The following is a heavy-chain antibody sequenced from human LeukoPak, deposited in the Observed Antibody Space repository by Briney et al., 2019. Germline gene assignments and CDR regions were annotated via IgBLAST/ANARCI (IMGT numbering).Heavy chain of an antibody. CDR3: ARNYGALMVYATHFDY. CDR2: IKQDGSEK. J-gene: IGHJ4*02. D-gene: IGHD2-8*01. Sequence: GGSLGLSCAASGFTFSSYWMSWVRQAPGKGLEWVANIKQDGSEKYYVDSVKGRFTISRDNAKNSLYLQMNSLRAEDTAVYYCARNYGALMVYATHFDYWGQGTLVTVSS. CDR1: GFTFSSYW. V-gene: IGHV3-7*01.